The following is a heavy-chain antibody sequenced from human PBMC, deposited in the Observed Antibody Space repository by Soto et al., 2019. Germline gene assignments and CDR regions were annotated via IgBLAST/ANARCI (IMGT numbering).Heavy chain of an antibody. V-gene: IGHV1-8*01. CDR3: ALLTDQGDDAFEF. J-gene: IGHJ3*01. CDR1: GYTFTTYD. D-gene: IGHD2-8*01. Sequence: QVQLVQSGAEVKKPGASVKVSCKASGYTFTTYDINWVRQATGQGLEWMGWMNPNSGTTGYAQKFQGRVIMTRDTFISTAYVEQCSLRSKDMAVYYCALLTDQGDDAFEFWGQGTMVTVSS. CDR2: MNPNSGTT.